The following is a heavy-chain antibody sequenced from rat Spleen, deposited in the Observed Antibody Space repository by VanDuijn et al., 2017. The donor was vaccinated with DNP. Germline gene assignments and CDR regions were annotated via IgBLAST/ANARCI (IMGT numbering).Heavy chain of an antibody. J-gene: IGHJ4*01. CDR1: GFTFSYYW. CDR2: ITSGSGTT. CDR3: ARVGDFHDGGDGDVLDA. D-gene: IGHD1-12*02. Sequence: EVQLVESGGDLVQPGRSLKLSCVASGFTFSYYWMAWIRQVPGKGLEWIASITSGSGTTSYPDAVKGRFMISRDDTKNTLSLQMNSLRSEDTATYYCARVGDFHDGGDGDVLDAWGQGTSVTVSS. V-gene: IGHV5-31*01.